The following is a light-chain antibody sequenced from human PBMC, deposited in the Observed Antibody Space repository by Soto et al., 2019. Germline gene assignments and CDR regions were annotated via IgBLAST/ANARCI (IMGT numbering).Light chain of an antibody. J-gene: IGKJ1*01. CDR3: QQSFTSPWT. Sequence: DIQMTQSPSCLSASVGDRVTITCRASQNINKYLSWYRQRPGKAPKILIYGASILQGGVPSRFSGSGAGTECTLTISRLQAEDVESDYCQQSFTSPWTFGQGTKVDI. V-gene: IGKV1-39*01. CDR2: GAS. CDR1: QNINKY.